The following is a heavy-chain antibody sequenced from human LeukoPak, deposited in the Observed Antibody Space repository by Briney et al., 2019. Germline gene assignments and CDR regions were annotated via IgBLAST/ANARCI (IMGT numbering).Heavy chain of an antibody. J-gene: IGHJ4*01. CDR1: GFTFSDYY. CDR3: ARDGTAAGLYFDL. D-gene: IGHD6-13*01. V-gene: IGHV3-11*04. Sequence: GGSLRLSCAASGFTFSDYYMSWIRQAPGKGLEWVSYISSSGDTMSYADSVKGRFTISRDNTKNSLYLQINSLRAEDTAVYYCARDGTAAGLYFDLWGQGPLVPVSS. CDR2: ISSSGDTM.